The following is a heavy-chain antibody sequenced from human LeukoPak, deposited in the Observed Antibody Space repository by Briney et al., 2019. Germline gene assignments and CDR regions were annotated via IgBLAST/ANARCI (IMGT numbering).Heavy chain of an antibody. D-gene: IGHD6-19*01. CDR2: ISYDGSNK. J-gene: IGHJ6*02. CDR1: GFTFSSYA. Sequence: GGSLRLSCAASGFTFSSYAMHWVRQAPGKGLEWVAVISYDGSNKYYADSVKGRFTVSRDNSKNTLYLQMNSLRAEDTAVYYCAREQWLPVGYYGMDVWGQGTTVTVSS. CDR3: AREQWLPVGYYGMDV. V-gene: IGHV3-30-3*01.